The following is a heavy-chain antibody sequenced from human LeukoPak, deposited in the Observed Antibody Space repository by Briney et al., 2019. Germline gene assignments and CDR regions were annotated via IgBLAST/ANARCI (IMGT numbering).Heavy chain of an antibody. V-gene: IGHV3-30*02. D-gene: IGHD1-7*01. CDR1: GFTFSNFG. CDR2: IRSDGSEK. J-gene: IGHJ3*02. CDR3: AKNSLNYNDNAGPLDN. Sequence: GGSLRLSCAASGFTFSNFGMHWVRQAPGKGLEWVAFIRSDGSEKYSGDSVKGRFTISRDNSKNTLYVQMTSLTADDTAVYYCAKNSLNYNDNAGPLDNWGLGTMVTVSS.